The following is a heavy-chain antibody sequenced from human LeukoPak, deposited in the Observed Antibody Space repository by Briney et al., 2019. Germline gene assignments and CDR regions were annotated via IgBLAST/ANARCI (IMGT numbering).Heavy chain of an antibody. D-gene: IGHD3-22*01. V-gene: IGHV1-2*06. CDR2: INPNSGGT. CDR3: AREWGLESSGYYYAY. CDR1: GYTFTGYY. J-gene: IGHJ4*02. Sequence: GASVKVSCKASGYTFTGYYMHWVRQAPGQGLEWMGRINPNSGGTNYAQKFQGKVTMTRDTSISTAYMELSRLRSDDTAVYYCAREWGLESSGYYYAYWGQGTLVTVSS.